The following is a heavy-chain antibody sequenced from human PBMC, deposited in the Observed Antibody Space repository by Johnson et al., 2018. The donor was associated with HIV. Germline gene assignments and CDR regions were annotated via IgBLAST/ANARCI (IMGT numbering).Heavy chain of an antibody. CDR3: ARGRISMKVVDLRGGGFDI. D-gene: IGHD3-22*01. J-gene: IGHJ3*02. CDR2: ISWDGGST. V-gene: IGHV3-43D*03. CDR1: GFTFDDYA. Sequence: VQLVESGGGVVQPGRSLRLSCAASGFTFDDYAMHWVRQAPGKGLEWVSLISWDGGSTYYAASVKGRFTISRDNSKNSLYLQMNSLRVEDTAVYLCARGRISMKVVDLRGGGFDIWGQGTKVTVSS.